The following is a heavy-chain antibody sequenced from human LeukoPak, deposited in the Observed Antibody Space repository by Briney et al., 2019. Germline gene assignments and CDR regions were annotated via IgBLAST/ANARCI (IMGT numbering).Heavy chain of an antibody. J-gene: IGHJ6*03. V-gene: IGHV4-4*07. CDR1: GGSISSYY. D-gene: IGHD1-26*01. CDR3: AREHGSYSYYYYYYMDV. CDR2: IYTSGST. Sequence: PSETLSLTCTVSGGSISSYYWSWIRQPAGKGLEWIGRIYTSGSTNYNPSIKSRVTMSVDTSKNQFSLKLSSVTAADTAVYYCAREHGSYSYYYYYYMDVWGKGTTVTVSS.